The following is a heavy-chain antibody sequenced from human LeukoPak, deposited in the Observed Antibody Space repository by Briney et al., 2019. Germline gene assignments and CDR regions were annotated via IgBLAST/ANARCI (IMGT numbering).Heavy chain of an antibody. CDR1: GYSISSGYY. D-gene: IGHD7-27*01. Sequence: SETLSLTCTVSGYSISSGYYWGWIRQPPGKGLEWIGSIYHSGRTFYNPSLKSRVTISVDTSKNQFSLKLTSVTAADTAVYYCARGWGFGGRYYYYMDVWGKGTTVTVSS. V-gene: IGHV4-38-2*02. CDR3: ARGWGFGGRYYYYMDV. CDR2: IYHSGRT. J-gene: IGHJ6*03.